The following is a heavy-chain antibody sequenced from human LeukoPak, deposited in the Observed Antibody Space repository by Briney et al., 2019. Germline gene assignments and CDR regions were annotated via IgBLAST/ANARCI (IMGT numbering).Heavy chain of an antibody. CDR3: ARDHDNSGLEVDY. Sequence: RASVKVSCKASGYTFTGYYMHWVRQAPGQGLEWMGWISAYNGNTNYAQKLQGRVTMTTDTSTSTAYMELRSLRSDDTAVYYCARDHDNSGLEVDYWGQGTLVTVSS. J-gene: IGHJ4*02. V-gene: IGHV1-18*04. CDR2: ISAYNGNT. D-gene: IGHD3-22*01. CDR1: GYTFTGYY.